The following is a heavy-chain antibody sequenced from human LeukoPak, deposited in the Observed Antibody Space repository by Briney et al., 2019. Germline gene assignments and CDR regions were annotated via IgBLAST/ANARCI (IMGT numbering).Heavy chain of an antibody. V-gene: IGHV3-48*03. CDR2: ISSSGSTI. CDR3: AKVPVVVIQYYFDY. CDR1: GFTFSSYE. Sequence: GGSLRLSCAASGFTFSSYEMNWVRQAPGKGLEWVSYISSSGSTIYYADSVKGRFTISRDNSKNTLYLQMNSLRAEDTAVYYCAKVPVVVIQYYFDYWGQGTLVTVSS. D-gene: IGHD3-22*01. J-gene: IGHJ4*02.